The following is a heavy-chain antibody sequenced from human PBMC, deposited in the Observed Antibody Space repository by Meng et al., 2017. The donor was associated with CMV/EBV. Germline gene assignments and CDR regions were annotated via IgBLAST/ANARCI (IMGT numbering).Heavy chain of an antibody. D-gene: IGHD7-27*01. Sequence: SETLSLTCAVYGGSFSGYYWSWIRQPPGKGLEWIGEINHSGSTNYNPSLKSRVTISVDTSKNQFSLKLSSVTAEDTAVYYCARDPAWVYWGQGTLVTVSS. J-gene: IGHJ4*02. CDR1: GGSFSGYY. CDR3: ARDPAWVY. CDR2: INHSGST. V-gene: IGHV4-34*01.